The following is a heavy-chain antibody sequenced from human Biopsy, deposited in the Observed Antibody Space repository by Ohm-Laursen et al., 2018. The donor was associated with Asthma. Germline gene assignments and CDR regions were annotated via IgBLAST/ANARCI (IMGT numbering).Heavy chain of an antibody. CDR2: HDHEEGGT. D-gene: IGHD4-17*01. J-gene: IGHJ4*02. V-gene: IGHV1-24*01. Sequence: SVKVSCKISGYSLTDLSMHWVRQTPGQGLEWMGGHDHEEGGTVNARRFQGRVTMTEDTSTDTAYMELNSLSSDDTAVYYCASDFPKDYVRYNFQFWGQGTLVTVSS. CDR3: ASDFPKDYVRYNFQF. CDR1: GYSLTDLS.